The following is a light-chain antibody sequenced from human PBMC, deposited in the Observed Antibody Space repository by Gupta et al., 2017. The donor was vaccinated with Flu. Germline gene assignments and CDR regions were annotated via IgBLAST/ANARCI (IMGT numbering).Light chain of an antibody. CDR3: QQSYSGLT. Sequence: VGDRVTLTCRASQSIGINLNGYQQRPGKAPQLLIYSASLLQVGVPSRFTGTGSGTEFALTITSLRPEDSATYYCQQSYSGLTFGGGAKVEIK. J-gene: IGKJ4*01. CDR2: SAS. CDR1: QSIGIN. V-gene: IGKV1-39*01.